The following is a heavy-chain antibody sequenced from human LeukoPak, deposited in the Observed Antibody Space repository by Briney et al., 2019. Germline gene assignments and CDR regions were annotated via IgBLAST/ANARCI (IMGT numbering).Heavy chain of an antibody. CDR1: KFTFTNYW. Sequence: PGGSLRLSCVASKFTFTNYWMTWVRQAPGKGLEWVANIKQDGSEKYYVDSVKGRFTISRDNAKNSLYLQMNSLRAEDTAVYYCARASICFDYWGQGTLVTVSS. J-gene: IGHJ4*02. V-gene: IGHV3-7*03. D-gene: IGHD3-10*01. CDR2: IKQDGSEK. CDR3: ARASICFDY.